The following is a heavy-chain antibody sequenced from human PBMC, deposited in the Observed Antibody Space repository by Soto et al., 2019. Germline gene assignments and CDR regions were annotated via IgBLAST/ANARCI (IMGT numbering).Heavy chain of an antibody. CDR1: GGSISSSYW. V-gene: IGHV4-4*02. J-gene: IGHJ4*02. CDR2: IYHSGST. D-gene: IGHD3-3*01. CDR3: VTSLNYDFWRDGGRHYYFDY. Sequence: QVQLQESGPGLVTPSGTLSLTCAVSGGSISSSYWWNWVRQPPGKGLEWIGKIYHSGSTNYNPSLTHRVTISVDKSNNQFSLRLSSVTAADTAVYFCVTSLNYDFWRDGGRHYYFDYWGQGTLVTVSS.